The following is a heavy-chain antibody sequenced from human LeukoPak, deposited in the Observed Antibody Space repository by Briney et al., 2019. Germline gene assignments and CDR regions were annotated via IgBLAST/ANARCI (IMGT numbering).Heavy chain of an antibody. CDR1: GFTFSTYA. CDR3: AKKGYCSGGNCYSYHFDS. D-gene: IGHD2-15*01. J-gene: IGHJ4*02. Sequence: GGSLRLSCAASGFTFSTYAMSWVRQAPGKGLEWVSAISDSGDDTYYADSVKGRFTTSRDNSKNTIYLQMNSLRAEDTAIYYCAKKGYCSGGNCYSYHFDSWGQGILVTVSS. CDR2: ISDSGDDT. V-gene: IGHV3-23*01.